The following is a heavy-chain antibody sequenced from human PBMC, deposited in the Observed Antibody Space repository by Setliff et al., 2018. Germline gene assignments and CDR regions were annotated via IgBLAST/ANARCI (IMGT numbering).Heavy chain of an antibody. J-gene: IGHJ4*02. V-gene: IGHV3-7*01. D-gene: IGHD3-9*01. CDR3: ACHDILAGLFDY. CDR2: IKQDGSEN. CDR1: GFTFNAYA. Sequence: PGGSLRLSCAASGFTFNAYAMSWVPQAPGKGLEWVANIKQDGSENYYVDSVKGRFTSSRDNAKNSLYLQMNRLRAEDTAVYYCACHDILAGLFDYWGQGTLVTV.